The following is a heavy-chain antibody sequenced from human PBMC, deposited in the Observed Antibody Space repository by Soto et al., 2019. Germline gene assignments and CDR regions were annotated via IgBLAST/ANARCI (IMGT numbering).Heavy chain of an antibody. CDR2: ISYSGST. CDR1: GGSMSSHY. Sequence: SETLSLTXTVSGGSMSSHYWTWLRQPPGKGLEWIGYISYSGSTYYNPSLKSRVTISADTSRNQFSLELSSVIAADTAVYYCARADPDASVGYWGQGTLVTVSS. D-gene: IGHD3-16*01. J-gene: IGHJ4*02. V-gene: IGHV4-59*11. CDR3: ARADPDASVGY.